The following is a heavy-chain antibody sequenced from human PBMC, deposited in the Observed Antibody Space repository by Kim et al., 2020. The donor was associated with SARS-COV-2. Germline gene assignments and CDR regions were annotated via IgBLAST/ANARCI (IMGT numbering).Heavy chain of an antibody. CDR2: IYYNGNT. Sequence: SETLSLTCTVSGGSISSDQYYWTWIRQHPAKGLGWIGNIYYNGNTYRNPSLMSRVTMSVDTSKNHFSLSLSSVTAADTAVYYCATGNPYFNSWGQGILVTVSS. V-gene: IGHV4-31*03. CDR3: ATGNPYFNS. CDR1: GGSISSDQYY. J-gene: IGHJ4*02.